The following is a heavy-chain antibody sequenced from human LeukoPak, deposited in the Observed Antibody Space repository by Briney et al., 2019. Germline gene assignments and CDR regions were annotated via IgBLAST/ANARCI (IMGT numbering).Heavy chain of an antibody. D-gene: IGHD2-15*01. CDR1: GYTFTDHG. CDR2: INPNSGDT. CDR3: AREQYCSGGTCYTDAFDI. J-gene: IGHJ3*02. V-gene: IGHV1-2*02. Sequence: ASVKVSCKASGYTFTDHGINWVRQAPGQGLEWMGWINPNSGDTNYAQKFQGGVAMTRDTSISTAYMELSRLRSDDTAVYYCAREQYCSGGTCYTDAFDIWGQGTMVTVSS.